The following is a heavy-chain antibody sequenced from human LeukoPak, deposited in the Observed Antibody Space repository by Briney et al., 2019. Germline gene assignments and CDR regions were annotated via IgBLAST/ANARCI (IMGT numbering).Heavy chain of an antibody. CDR1: GYSFTNYY. J-gene: IGHJ4*02. CDR2: INPRGGTT. V-gene: IGHV1-46*01. CDR3: ARDLSGSYHMYYFDY. Sequence: ASVTDSCKTSGYSFTNYYMHWVRQAPGQGLEWMGMINPRGGTTSQPQKFQGRVTMTRDTYTSTVYMELSSLRSEDTAVYFCARDLSGSYHMYYFDYWGQGTLVTVSS. D-gene: IGHD1-26*01.